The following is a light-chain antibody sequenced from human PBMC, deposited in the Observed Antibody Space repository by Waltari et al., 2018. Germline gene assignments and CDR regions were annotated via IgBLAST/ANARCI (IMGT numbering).Light chain of an antibody. J-gene: IGKJ1*01. V-gene: IGKV1-5*03. Sequence: DIQMTQSPSTLSASVGDRVTITCRASQSVNTWLAWFQQLPGKAPKVRIYKASNLEPGVPSRFSGSGSGTDFTLTISSLQPDDFASYYCQQYNDFPWTFGQGTKVEIK. CDR2: KAS. CDR1: QSVNTW. CDR3: QQYNDFPWT.